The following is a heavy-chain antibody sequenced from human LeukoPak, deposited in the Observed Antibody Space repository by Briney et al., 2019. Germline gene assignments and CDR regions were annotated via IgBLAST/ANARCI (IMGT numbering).Heavy chain of an antibody. J-gene: IGHJ5*02. CDR1: GYTFTSYA. Sequence: GASVKVSCKASGYTFTSYAMNWVRQAPGQGLEWMGWINTNTGNPTYAQGFTGRFVSSLDTSVSTAYLQVSSLKAEDTAVYYCARATLRRRINWFDPWGQGTLVTVSS. V-gene: IGHV7-4-1*02. CDR3: ARATLRRRINWFDP. D-gene: IGHD5-12*01. CDR2: INTNTGNP.